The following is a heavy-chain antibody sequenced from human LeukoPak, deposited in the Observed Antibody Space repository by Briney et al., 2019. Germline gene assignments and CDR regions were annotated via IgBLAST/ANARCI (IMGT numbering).Heavy chain of an antibody. CDR3: ARDRMDTSTYFDY. Sequence: GAPVKPSCRSSGYTFTTYGITWVRQAPGQGLEWMGWISTYNGNADYAQKLQGRVTMTTDTSTSTAYMELRSLRSDDTAMYYCARDRMDTSTYFDYWGQGTLLSLYS. CDR1: GYTFTTYG. J-gene: IGHJ4*02. D-gene: IGHD5-12*01. CDR2: ISTYNGNA. V-gene: IGHV1-18*01.